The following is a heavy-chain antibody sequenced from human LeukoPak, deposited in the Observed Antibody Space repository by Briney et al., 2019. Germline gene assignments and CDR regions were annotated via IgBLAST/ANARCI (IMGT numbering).Heavy chain of an antibody. CDR3: AREGAAVGPTEVSFDY. Sequence: SVKVSCKASGGTFSSYAISWVRQAPGQGLEWMGGIIPIFGTANYAQKFQGRVTITTDESTSTAYMELSSLRSEDTAVYYCAREGAAVGPTEVSFDYWGQGTLVTVSS. J-gene: IGHJ4*02. V-gene: IGHV1-69*05. CDR2: IIPIFGTA. D-gene: IGHD1-26*01. CDR1: GGTFSSYA.